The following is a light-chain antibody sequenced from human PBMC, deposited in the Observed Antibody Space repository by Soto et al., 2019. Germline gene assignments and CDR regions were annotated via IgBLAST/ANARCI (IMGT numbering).Light chain of an antibody. Sequence: QSVLTQPPSVSAAPGQKVTISCSGSSSNIGSNSVSWYQQLPGTAPKLLIYADNQRPSGIPDRCSGSKSGTSATLGITGLQTGDEADYYCATWDSSLSPFYFFGIGTKLTVL. CDR1: SSNIGSNS. CDR3: ATWDSSLSPFYF. J-gene: IGLJ1*01. CDR2: ADN. V-gene: IGLV1-51*02.